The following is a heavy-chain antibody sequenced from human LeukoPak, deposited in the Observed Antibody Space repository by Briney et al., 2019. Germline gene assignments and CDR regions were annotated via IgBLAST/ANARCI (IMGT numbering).Heavy chain of an antibody. Sequence: GGSLRLSCAASGFTFSSYGMHWVRQAPGKGLEWVAVISYDGSNKYYADSVKGRFTISRDNSKNTLYLQMNSLRAEDTAVYYCARDPPHYDSSENYFDYWGQGTLVTVSS. V-gene: IGHV3-30*04. J-gene: IGHJ4*02. CDR1: GFTFSSYG. CDR2: ISYDGSNK. D-gene: IGHD3-22*01. CDR3: ARDPPHYDSSENYFDY.